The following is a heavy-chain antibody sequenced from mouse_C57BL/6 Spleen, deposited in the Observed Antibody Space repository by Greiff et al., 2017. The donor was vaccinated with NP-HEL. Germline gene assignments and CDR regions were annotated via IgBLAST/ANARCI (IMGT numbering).Heavy chain of an antibody. J-gene: IGHJ3*01. V-gene: IGHV5-17*01. CDR3: ARPSTMRGFAY. Sequence: EVHLVESGGGLVKPGGSLKLSCAASGFTFSDYGMHWVRQAPEKGLEWVAYISSGSSTIYYADTVKGRFTISRDNAKNTLFLQMTSLRSEDTAMYYCARPSTMRGFAYWGQGTLVTVSA. CDR2: ISSGSSTI. D-gene: IGHD2-1*01. CDR1: GFTFSDYG.